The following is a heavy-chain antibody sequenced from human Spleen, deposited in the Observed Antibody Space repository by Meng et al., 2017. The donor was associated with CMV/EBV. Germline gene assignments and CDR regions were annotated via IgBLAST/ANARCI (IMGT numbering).Heavy chain of an antibody. CDR2: IGTAGDT. Sequence: GESLKISCAASGFTFSSYDMHWVRQATGKGLEWVSAIGTAGDTYYPGSVKGRFTISRENAKNSLYLQMNSLRAEDTAVYYCARAGDIVVVPAAIYGPPYGMDVWGQGTTVTVSS. CDR3: ARAGDIVVVPAAIYGPPYGMDV. J-gene: IGHJ6*02. CDR1: GFTFSSYD. D-gene: IGHD2-2*01. V-gene: IGHV3-13*01.